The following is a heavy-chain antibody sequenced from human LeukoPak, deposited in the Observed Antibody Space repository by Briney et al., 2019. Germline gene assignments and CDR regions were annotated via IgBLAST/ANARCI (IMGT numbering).Heavy chain of an antibody. CDR3: ARDPTRDYGDPPDY. J-gene: IGHJ4*02. CDR2: INPNSGGT. V-gene: IGHV1-2*02. CDR1: GYTFTGYY. Sequence: GASVKVSCKASGYTFTGYYMHCVRQAPGQGLEWMGWINPNSGGTNYAQKFQGRVTMTRDTSISTAYMELSRLRSDDTAVYYCARDPTRDYGDPPDYWGQGTLVTVSS. D-gene: IGHD4-17*01.